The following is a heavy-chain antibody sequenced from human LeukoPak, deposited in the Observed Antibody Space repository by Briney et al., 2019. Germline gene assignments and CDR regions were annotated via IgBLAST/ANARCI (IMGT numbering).Heavy chain of an antibody. CDR2: INPNSGGT. V-gene: IGHV1-2*02. CDR1: GYTFTGYY. J-gene: IGHJ4*02. CDR3: ARGHILTGYYPYYFDY. Sequence: ASVKVSCKASGYTFTGYYMHWVRQAPGQGLEWMGWINPNSGGTNYAQKFQGRVTMTRNTSISTAYMELSSLRSEDTAVYYCARGHILTGYYPYYFDYWGQGTLVTVSS. D-gene: IGHD3-9*01.